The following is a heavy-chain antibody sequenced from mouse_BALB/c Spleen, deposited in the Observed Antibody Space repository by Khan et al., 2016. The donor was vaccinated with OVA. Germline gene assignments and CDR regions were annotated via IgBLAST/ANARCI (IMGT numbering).Heavy chain of an antibody. CDR3: ARLEDI. V-gene: IGHV2-9*02. CDR1: GFSLTSYG. D-gene: IGHD1-3*01. Sequence: VALAASGPGLVAPSQSLSITCTVSGFSLTSYGVHWVRQPPGKGLEWLGVIWAGGSTNYNSALMSRLSISKANTKSQAFLNMNSIQIDDTAMYYCARLEDIWVQDTTLTVSS. CDR2: IWAGGST. J-gene: IGHJ2*01.